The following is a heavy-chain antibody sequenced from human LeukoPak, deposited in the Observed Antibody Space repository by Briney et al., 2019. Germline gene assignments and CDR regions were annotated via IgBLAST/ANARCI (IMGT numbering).Heavy chain of an antibody. V-gene: IGHV3-23*01. CDR3: AKTDADSSGWLMGEGFDY. CDR2: ISGSGGST. CDR1: GFTFSSYA. Sequence: GGSLRLSCAASGFTFSSYAMSWVRQVPGKGLEWVSAISGSGGSTYYADSVKGRFTISRDNSKNTLYLQMNSLRAEDAAVYYCAKTDADSSGWLMGEGFDYWGQGTLVTVSS. J-gene: IGHJ4*02. D-gene: IGHD6-19*01.